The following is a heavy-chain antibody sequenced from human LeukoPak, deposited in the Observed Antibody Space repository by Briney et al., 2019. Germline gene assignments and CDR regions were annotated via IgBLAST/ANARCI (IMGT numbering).Heavy chain of an antibody. Sequence: PSETLSLTCTVSGDSISSGDYYWSWIRQPAGKGLEWIGRIYPSGSTNYNPSLESRVTMSLDMSKNHFSLKLTSVTAADTAVYFCARVARHDYYYYMDVWGTGTTVTISS. CDR2: IYPSGST. CDR3: ARVARHDYYYYMDV. CDR1: GDSISSGDYY. J-gene: IGHJ6*03. V-gene: IGHV4-61*02.